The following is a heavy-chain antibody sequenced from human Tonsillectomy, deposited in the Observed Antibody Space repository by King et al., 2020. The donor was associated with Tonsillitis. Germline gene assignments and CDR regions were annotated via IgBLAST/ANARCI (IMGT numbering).Heavy chain of an antibody. Sequence: DVQLVESGGGLVQPGVSLKLSCAASGFTFSSYEMNWVRQAPGKGLEWVSYITSSGSKIYYADSVKGRFTISRDNAKNTPSLQMNSLRAEDTAVYYCARENSSSGFYYYGMDVWGQGTTVTVSS. CDR3: ARENSSSGFYYYGMDV. J-gene: IGHJ6*02. V-gene: IGHV3-48*03. CDR1: GFTFSSYE. CDR2: ITSSGSKI. D-gene: IGHD3-22*01.